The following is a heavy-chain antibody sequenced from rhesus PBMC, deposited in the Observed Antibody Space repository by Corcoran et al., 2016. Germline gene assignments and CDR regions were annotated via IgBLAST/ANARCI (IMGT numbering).Heavy chain of an antibody. D-gene: IGHD5-24*01. CDR2: IYGGSGST. CDR3: ARVDTAGTGWDY. V-gene: IGHV4-106*01. Sequence: QVQLQESGPGVVKPSETLSLTCAVSGGSISGYYLWSWIRQPPGKGLEWIGYIYGGSGSTSDNPSLKTRVIISIDTSKNQFSLKLSSVTAADTAVYYCARVDTAGTGWDYWGQGVLVTVSS. J-gene: IGHJ4*01. CDR1: GGSISGYYL.